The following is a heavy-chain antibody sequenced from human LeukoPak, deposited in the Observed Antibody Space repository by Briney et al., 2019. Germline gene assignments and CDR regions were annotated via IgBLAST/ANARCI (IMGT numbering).Heavy chain of an antibody. D-gene: IGHD6-13*01. CDR2: INHSGST. Sequence: PSETLSLTCAVYGGSFSGYYWSWIRQPPGKGLEWIGEINHSGSTNYNPSLMSRVTISVDTSKNQFSLKLSSVTAADTAVYYCARGWYALFDYWGQGTLVTVSS. CDR3: ARGWYALFDY. J-gene: IGHJ4*02. V-gene: IGHV4-34*01. CDR1: GGSFSGYY.